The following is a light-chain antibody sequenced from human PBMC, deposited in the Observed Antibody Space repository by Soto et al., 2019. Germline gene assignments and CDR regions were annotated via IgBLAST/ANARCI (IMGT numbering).Light chain of an antibody. V-gene: IGKV3D-20*02. J-gene: IGKJ1*01. CDR1: QSVSSSY. Sequence: TVSRRPPWNLHPSTGERATLPCRASQSVSSSYLAWYQQKPGQAPRLLVYGASSRATGIPDRFSGSGSGTDFTLTISRLEPEDFAIYYCHQRQRWPRTFGEGTKV. CDR2: GAS. CDR3: HQRQRWPRT.